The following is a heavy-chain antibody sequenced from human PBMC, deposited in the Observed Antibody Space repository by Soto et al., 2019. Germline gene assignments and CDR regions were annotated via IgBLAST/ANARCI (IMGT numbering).Heavy chain of an antibody. J-gene: IGHJ6*02. V-gene: IGHV3-30*18. Sequence: GGSLRLSCAASGFTFSSYGMHWVRQAPGKGLEWVAVISYDAIKKYYADSVKGRFTISRDNSKNTLYLQMSSLRAEDTAVYYCAKDLKMYYDFWIGDRSSYGTDVWGQGPTVTV. D-gene: IGHD3-3*01. CDR1: GFTFSSYG. CDR2: ISYDAIKK. CDR3: AKDLKMYYDFWIGDRSSYGTDV.